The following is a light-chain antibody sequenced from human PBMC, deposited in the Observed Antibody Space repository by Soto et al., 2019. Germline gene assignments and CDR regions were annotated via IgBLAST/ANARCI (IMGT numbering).Light chain of an antibody. CDR1: QTVNSRH. CDR3: QHFEGSRPAFT. Sequence: ESLLTQSPGTLSLSPGERATLSCRASQTVNSRHLNWYQHKPGQAPRLLIYVASIRAAGIPDRFSGSRSGADIRLTITRLEPEDAEVYYCQHFEGSRPAFTFGQGTKLEI. V-gene: IGKV3-20*01. J-gene: IGKJ2*01. CDR2: VAS.